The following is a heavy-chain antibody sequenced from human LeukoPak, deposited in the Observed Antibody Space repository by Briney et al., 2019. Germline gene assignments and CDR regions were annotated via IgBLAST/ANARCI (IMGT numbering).Heavy chain of an antibody. J-gene: IGHJ5*01. CDR1: GYTFTSYA. D-gene: IGHD3-10*01. CDR3: VRVAMIRGVVFKNWFDS. CDR2: ISAYSGNT. Sequence: GASVKVSCKASGYTFTSYAMNWVRQAPGQGLEWMGWISAYSGNTNYADNLQGRLTMTTDTSTSTAHMELRSLRSDDTAVYYCVRVAMIRGVVFKNWFDSWGQGSLVTVSS. V-gene: IGHV1-18*01.